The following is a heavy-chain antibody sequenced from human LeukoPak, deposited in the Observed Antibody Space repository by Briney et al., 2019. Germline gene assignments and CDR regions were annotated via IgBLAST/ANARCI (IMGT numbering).Heavy chain of an antibody. CDR1: GYSISSGFY. CDR2: IYDSGNT. V-gene: IGHV4-38-2*02. J-gene: IGHJ6*02. Sequence: PSETLSLTCTVSGYSISSGFYWGWIRQPPGKGLEWIGTIYDSGNTYYSPSLKSRVTISVDTSKNQFSLKLSSVTAADTAVYYCATSSDGDYHYYYGMDVWGQGTTITVSS. D-gene: IGHD4-17*01. CDR3: ATSSDGDYHYYYGMDV.